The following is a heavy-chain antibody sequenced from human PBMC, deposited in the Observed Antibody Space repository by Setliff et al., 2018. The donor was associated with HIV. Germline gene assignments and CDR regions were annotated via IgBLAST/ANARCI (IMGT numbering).Heavy chain of an antibody. Sequence: SVKVSCKASGYTSSKSYIHWMRQAPGEGLEWMGPIDPRDGGTNYVQKLQGRVSMTRDTSTTTVYMELTSLRSADTAVYYCARPLTTSYNFWGDAFAIWGQGTMVTVSS. CDR2: IDPRDGGT. D-gene: IGHD3-3*01. J-gene: IGHJ3*02. CDR1: GYTSSKSY. CDR3: ARPLTTSYNFWGDAFAI. V-gene: IGHV1-46*04.